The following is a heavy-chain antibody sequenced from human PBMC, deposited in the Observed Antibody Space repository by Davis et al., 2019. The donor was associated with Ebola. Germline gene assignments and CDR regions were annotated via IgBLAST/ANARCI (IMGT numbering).Heavy chain of an antibody. CDR1: GFTFSDYY. J-gene: IGHJ4*02. V-gene: IGHV3-11*01. Sequence: GGSLRLSCAASGFTFSDYYMSWIRQAPGKGLEWVSYISSSGSTIYYADSVKGRFTIPRDNDKHSLYLQMTSLRAEDTAVYYCARDPGLHLGELSLYTGYFGYWGQGTLVTVSS. CDR2: ISSSGSTI. CDR3: ARDPGLHLGELSLYTGYFGY. D-gene: IGHD3-16*02.